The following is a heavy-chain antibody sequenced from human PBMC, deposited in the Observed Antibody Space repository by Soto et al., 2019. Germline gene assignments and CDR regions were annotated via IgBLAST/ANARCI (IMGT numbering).Heavy chain of an antibody. CDR1: GYTFTSYY. V-gene: IGHV1-46*03. CDR3: ARVRGGCSSTSCWYYFDY. CDR2: INPSGGST. J-gene: IGHJ4*02. D-gene: IGHD2-2*01. Sequence: QVQLVQSGAEVKKPGASVKVSCKASGYTFTSYYMHWVRQAPGQGLEWMGIINPSGGSTSYAQKFQGSVTMTRDTSTSTVYMELSSLRSEDTAVYYCARVRGGCSSTSCWYYFDYWGQGTLVTVSS.